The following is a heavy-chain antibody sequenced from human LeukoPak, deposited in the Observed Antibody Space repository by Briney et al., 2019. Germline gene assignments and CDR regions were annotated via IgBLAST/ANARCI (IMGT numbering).Heavy chain of an antibody. J-gene: IGHJ6*03. D-gene: IGHD2-2*01. V-gene: IGHV4-59*12. Sequence: SETLSLTCTVSGGSISSYYWSWIRQPPGKGLEWIGYFYYTGSTNYNPSLKSRVTISVDTSKNQFSLKLSSVAAADTAVYYCAREKGDIVVVPAAKDLYYYYYYMDVWGKGTTVTISS. CDR3: AREKGDIVVVPAAKDLYYYYYYMDV. CDR1: GGSISSYY. CDR2: FYYTGST.